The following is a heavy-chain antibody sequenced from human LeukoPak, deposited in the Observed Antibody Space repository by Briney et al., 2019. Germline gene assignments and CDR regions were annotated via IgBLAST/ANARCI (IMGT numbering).Heavy chain of an antibody. J-gene: IGHJ4*02. CDR3: ARPYLGYCSGGSCYRPDYFDY. Sequence: GRSLRLSCAASGFTFSSYGVHWVRQAPGKGLEWVAVIWYDGSNKYYADSVKGRFTISRDNSKNTLYLQMNSLRAEDTAVYYCARPYLGYCSGGSCYRPDYFDYWGQGTLVTVSS. D-gene: IGHD2-15*01. CDR1: GFTFSSYG. V-gene: IGHV3-33*01. CDR2: IWYDGSNK.